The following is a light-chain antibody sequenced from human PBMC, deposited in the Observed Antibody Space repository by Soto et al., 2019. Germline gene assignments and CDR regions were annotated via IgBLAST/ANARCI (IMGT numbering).Light chain of an antibody. CDR3: CSLTTSHTYV. CDR2: EVS. J-gene: IGLJ1*01. V-gene: IGLV2-14*01. Sequence: QSALTQPASVSGSPGQSITISCTGTSSDVGGYNYVSWFQHHPGKAPKLIIYEVSYRPSGVSARFSGSKSGDTASLTISGLQADDEADYYCCSLTTSHTYVFGSGTKLTVL. CDR1: SSDVGGYNY.